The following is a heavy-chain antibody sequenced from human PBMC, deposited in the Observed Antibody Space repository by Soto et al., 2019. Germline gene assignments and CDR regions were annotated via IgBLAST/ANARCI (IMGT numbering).Heavy chain of an antibody. Sequence: ASVKVSCKASGYTFTGYYMHWVRQAPGQGLEWMGWINPNSGGTNYAQKFQGWVTMTRDTSISTAYMELSRLRSDDTAVYYCASLSGLWEDYYHYGMDVWGQGTTVTVSS. V-gene: IGHV1-2*04. CDR3: ASLSGLWEDYYHYGMDV. CDR2: INPNSGGT. J-gene: IGHJ6*02. CDR1: GYTFTGYY. D-gene: IGHD1-26*01.